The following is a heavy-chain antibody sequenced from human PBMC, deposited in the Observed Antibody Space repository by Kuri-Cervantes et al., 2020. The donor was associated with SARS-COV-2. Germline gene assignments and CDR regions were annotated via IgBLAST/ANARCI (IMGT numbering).Heavy chain of an antibody. V-gene: IGHV2-26*01. D-gene: IGHD3-3*01. Sequence: SGPTLVKPTETLTLTCTVSGFSLSNARMGVSWIRQPPGKALEWLAHIFSNDEKSYITSLKSRLTISKDTSKSQVVLTMTNMDPVDTATYYCAHRPSGFWSGIFDYWGQGTLVTVSS. CDR1: GFSLSNARMG. CDR2: IFSNDEK. J-gene: IGHJ4*02. CDR3: AHRPSGFWSGIFDY.